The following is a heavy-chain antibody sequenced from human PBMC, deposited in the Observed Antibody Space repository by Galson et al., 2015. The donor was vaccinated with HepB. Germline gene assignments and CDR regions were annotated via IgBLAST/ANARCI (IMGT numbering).Heavy chain of an antibody. CDR2: ITPFNGNT. CDR3: ARALYYYGSGSSYDAFDI. D-gene: IGHD3-10*01. Sequence: SVKVSCKASGYTFTYRYLHWVRQAPGQALEWMGWITPFNGNTNYAQKFQDRVTITRDRSMSTAYMELSSLRSEDTAMYYCARALYYYGSGSSYDAFDIWGQGTMVTVSS. CDR1: GYTFTYRY. V-gene: IGHV1-45*02. J-gene: IGHJ3*02.